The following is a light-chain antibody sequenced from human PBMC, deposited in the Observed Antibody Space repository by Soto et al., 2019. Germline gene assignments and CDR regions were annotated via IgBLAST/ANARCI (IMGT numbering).Light chain of an antibody. CDR1: SSDGGGYNY. V-gene: IGLV2-14*01. CDR3: SPYTSSSTL. Sequence: QSVLTQPASVSGSPGQSITISCTGTSSDGGGYNYGSWYQQHPGKAPKLMIYAVTDRPSGVSSRFSGSKSGNTASLTISGLQAEDEADYYCSPYTSSSTLFGTGTRSPS. J-gene: IGLJ1*01. CDR2: AVT.